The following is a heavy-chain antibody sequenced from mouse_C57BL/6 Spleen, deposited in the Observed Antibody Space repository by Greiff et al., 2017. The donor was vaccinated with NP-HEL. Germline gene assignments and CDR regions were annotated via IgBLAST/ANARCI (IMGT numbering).Heavy chain of an antibody. CDR1: GFSLTTFGMG. Sequence: QVTLKESGPGILQPSQTLSLSCSFSGFSLTTFGMGLVWIRQPSGLGLVWLAHICWVDAKYYNPALKSRLTISKDTSKNQVFLKIANVDTADTATYYCARHSNPTWFAYWGQGTLVTVSA. CDR3: ARHSNPTWFAY. D-gene: IGHD2-5*01. CDR2: ICWVDAK. V-gene: IGHV8-8*01. J-gene: IGHJ3*01.